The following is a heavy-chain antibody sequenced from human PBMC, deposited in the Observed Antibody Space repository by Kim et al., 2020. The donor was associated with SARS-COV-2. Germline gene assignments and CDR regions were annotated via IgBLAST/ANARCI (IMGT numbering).Heavy chain of an antibody. CDR3: ARNFGDY. CDR2: YTGNT. D-gene: IGHD3-10*01. J-gene: IGHJ4*02. V-gene: IGHV1-18*01. Sequence: YTGNTNYAQTLQGRVTMTTDTSTSTAYMELRSLRSDDTAVYYCARNFGDYWGQGTLVTVSS.